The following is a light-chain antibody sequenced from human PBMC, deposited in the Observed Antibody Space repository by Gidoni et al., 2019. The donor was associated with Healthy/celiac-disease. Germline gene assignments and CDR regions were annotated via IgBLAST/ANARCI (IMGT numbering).Light chain of an antibody. V-gene: IGKV3-20*01. J-gene: IGKJ1*01. Sequence: EIVLTQSPGTLSLSPGERATLSCRASQSVSSSYLAWYQQKPGQAPRLLSYGASSRATGIPDRFSGSGSGTDFTLTISRLEPEECAVYYCQQYGSSPRTFXXXTKVEIK. CDR3: QQYGSSPRT. CDR2: GAS. CDR1: QSVSSSY.